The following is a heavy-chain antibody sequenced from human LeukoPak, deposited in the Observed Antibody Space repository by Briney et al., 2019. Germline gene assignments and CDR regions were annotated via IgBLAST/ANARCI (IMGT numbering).Heavy chain of an antibody. J-gene: IGHJ6*04. CDR3: AKGGCCCYCYYFYHMDF. V-gene: IGHV3-23*01. CDR2: INGSGDSK. Sequence: PGGSLRLSCAASGFTFSSYEMSWVRQAPGKGLEWVSSINGSGDSKYYEDSVKGRFTISRDNAKDILYLQMNTLRAEDTGVYYCAKGGCCCYCYYFYHMDFWGNGTTVTVSS. D-gene: IGHD3-22*01. CDR1: GFTFSSYE.